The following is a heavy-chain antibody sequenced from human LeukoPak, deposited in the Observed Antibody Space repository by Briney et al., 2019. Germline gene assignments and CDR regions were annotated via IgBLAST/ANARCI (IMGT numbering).Heavy chain of an antibody. CDR3: AKDGGWYYFDY. CDR1: GFTFSSYG. V-gene: IGHV3-23*01. Sequence: GGSLTLSCAAAGFTFSSYGVSWVRQAAWKGLEWVSAISGSGGSTYYADSVKGRFTISRDNSKNTLYLQMNSLRAEDTAVYYCAKDGGWYYFDYWGQGTLVTVPS. CDR2: ISGSGGST. D-gene: IGHD6-19*01. J-gene: IGHJ4*02.